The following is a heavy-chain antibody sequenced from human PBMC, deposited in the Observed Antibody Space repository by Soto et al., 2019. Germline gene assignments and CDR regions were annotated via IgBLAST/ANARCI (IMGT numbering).Heavy chain of an antibody. D-gene: IGHD6-13*01. CDR1: GGSISSYY. Sequence: SETLSLTCTVSGGSISSYYWSWIRQPAGKGLEWIGRIYTSGSTNYNPSLKSRATMSVDTSKNQFSLKLSSVTAADTAVYYCARDTAWAAAGYYYYYGMDVWGQGTKVTVSS. CDR3: ARDTAWAAAGYYYYYGMDV. V-gene: IGHV4-4*07. J-gene: IGHJ6*02. CDR2: IYTSGST.